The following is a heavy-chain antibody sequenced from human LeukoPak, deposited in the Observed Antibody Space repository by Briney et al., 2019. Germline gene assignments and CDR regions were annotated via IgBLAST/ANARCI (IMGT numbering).Heavy chain of an antibody. CDR3: AREESGWYYFDY. Sequence: GGSLRLSCAASGFTFSSYIVTWVRQTPGKGLKWVSVIYSGGSTYYADSVKGRFTISRDNSKNTLYLQMNSLRAGDTAVYYCAREESGWYYFDYWGQGTLVTVSS. D-gene: IGHD6-19*01. CDR1: GFTFSSYI. J-gene: IGHJ4*02. V-gene: IGHV3-53*01. CDR2: IYSGGST.